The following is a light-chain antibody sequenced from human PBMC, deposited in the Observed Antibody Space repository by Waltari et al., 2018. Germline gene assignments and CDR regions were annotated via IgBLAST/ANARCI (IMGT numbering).Light chain of an antibody. Sequence: QSALTQPPSASGSPGQSVTISCTGTSRDVGGYNFVPWYQQHPGKAPKLMIYDVSQRPSGVPDRFSGSKSGNTASLTVSGLQADDEADYYCTAHTGISTWVFGGGTKVTVL. CDR3: TAHTGISTWV. CDR1: SRDVGGYNF. CDR2: DVS. J-gene: IGLJ3*02. V-gene: IGLV2-8*01.